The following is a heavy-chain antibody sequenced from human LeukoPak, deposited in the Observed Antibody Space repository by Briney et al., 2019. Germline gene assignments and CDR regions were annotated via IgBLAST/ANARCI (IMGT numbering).Heavy chain of an antibody. D-gene: IGHD6-13*01. CDR3: ARGGGMRSWYDFDY. CDR2: IKQDGSEK. Sequence: GGSLRLSCAASGFTFSSYWMSWVRQAPGKGLEWVANIKQDGSEKYYVDSVKGRFTISRDNDKNSVHLQMNNLRAEDTAVYYCARGGGMRSWYDFDYWGQGILVTVSS. CDR1: GFTFSSYW. J-gene: IGHJ4*02. V-gene: IGHV3-7*04.